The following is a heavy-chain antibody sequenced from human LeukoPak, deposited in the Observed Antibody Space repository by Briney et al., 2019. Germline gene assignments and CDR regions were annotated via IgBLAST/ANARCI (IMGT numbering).Heavy chain of an antibody. D-gene: IGHD3-10*01. CDR1: GGSISSSNW. CDR3: AREAYHYGSGSSLDY. J-gene: IGHJ4*02. V-gene: IGHV4-4*02. CDR2: IYHSGST. Sequence: KPSGTLSLTCAVSGGSISSSNWWSWVRQPLGKGLEWIGEIYHSGSTNYNPSLKSRVTISVDKSKNQFSLKLSSVTAADTAVYYCAREAYHYGSGSSLDYWGQGTLVTVSS.